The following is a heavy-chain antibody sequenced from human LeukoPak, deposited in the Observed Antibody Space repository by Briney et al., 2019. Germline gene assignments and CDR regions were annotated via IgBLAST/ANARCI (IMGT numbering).Heavy chain of an antibody. D-gene: IGHD1-26*01. CDR1: GYTFTSYD. CDR2: INPNSGGT. CDR3: ARDRGGSYYLLYDY. Sequence: ASVKVSCKASGYTFTSYDINWVRQATGQGLEWMGWINPNSGGTNYAQKFQGRVTMTRDTSISTAYMELSRLRSDDTAVYYCARDRGGSYYLLYDYWGQGTLVTVSS. V-gene: IGHV1-2*02. J-gene: IGHJ4*02.